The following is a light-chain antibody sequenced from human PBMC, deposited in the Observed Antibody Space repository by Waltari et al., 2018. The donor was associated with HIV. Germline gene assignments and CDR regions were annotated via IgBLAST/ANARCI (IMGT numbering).Light chain of an antibody. CDR1: QSVSSN. CDR2: GAS. V-gene: IGKV3-15*01. CDR3: QQYGYT. Sequence: EIVMTQSPATLSVSPGERATLSCRASQSVSSNLAWYQQKPGQAPRLLIYGASTRATGIPARFSGSGSGTEFTLTISSLQSEDFAVYYCQQYGYTFGQGTKLEIK. J-gene: IGKJ2*01.